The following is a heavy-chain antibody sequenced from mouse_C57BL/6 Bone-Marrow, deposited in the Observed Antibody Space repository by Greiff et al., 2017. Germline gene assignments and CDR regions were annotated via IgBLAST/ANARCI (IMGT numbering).Heavy chain of an antibody. CDR1: GFTFSDYG. Sequence: EVKLMESGGGLVKPGGSLKLSCAASGFTFSDYGMHWVRQAPEKGLEWVAYISSGSSTIYYADTVKGRFTISRDNAKNTLFLQMTSLRSEDTAMYYCAGPYDYAWFAYWGQGTLVTVSA. J-gene: IGHJ3*01. CDR3: AGPYDYAWFAY. CDR2: ISSGSSTI. D-gene: IGHD2-4*01. V-gene: IGHV5-17*01.